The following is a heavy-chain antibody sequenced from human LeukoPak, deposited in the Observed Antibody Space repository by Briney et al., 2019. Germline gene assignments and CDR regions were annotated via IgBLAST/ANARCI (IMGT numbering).Heavy chain of an antibody. CDR3: ARDLQEAARPWYYYYYYYMDV. CDR2: ISAYNGNT. CDR1: GYTFTSYG. V-gene: IGHV1-18*01. Sequence: ASVKVSCKASGYTFTSYGISWVRQAPGQGLEWMGWISAYNGNTNYAQKLQGRVTMTTDTSTSTASMELRSLRSGDTAVYYCARDLQEAARPWYYYYYYYMDVWGKGTTVTVSS. D-gene: IGHD6-6*01. J-gene: IGHJ6*03.